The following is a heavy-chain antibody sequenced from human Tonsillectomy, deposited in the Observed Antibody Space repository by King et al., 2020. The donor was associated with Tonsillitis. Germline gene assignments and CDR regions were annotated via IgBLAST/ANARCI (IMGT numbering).Heavy chain of an antibody. V-gene: IGHV3-23*04. CDR2: ISGGVDRT. J-gene: IGHJ4*02. D-gene: IGHD5-12*01. Sequence: VQLVESGGGLVQPGGSLRLSCAASRFTFSSYAMSWVRQSPGKGLEWVSGISGGVDRTYYSDSVKGRFTISRDNSKNTLYLQMNSLRAEDTAIYYCAKFRWVRSLGGFDYWGQGSLVTVAS. CDR1: RFTFSSYA. CDR3: AKFRWVRSLGGFDY.